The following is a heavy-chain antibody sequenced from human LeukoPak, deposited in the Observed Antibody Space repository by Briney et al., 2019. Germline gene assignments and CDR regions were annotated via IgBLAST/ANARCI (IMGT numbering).Heavy chain of an antibody. CDR3: AKSTMIVVVIVDAFDI. Sequence: PGGSLRLSCAASGFTFSSYAVSWVRQAPGKGLEWVSAISGSGGSTYYADSVKGRFTISRDNSKNTLYLQMNSLRAEDTAVYYCAKSTMIVVVIVDAFDIWGQGTMVTVSS. CDR1: GFTFSSYA. J-gene: IGHJ3*02. D-gene: IGHD3-22*01. CDR2: ISGSGGST. V-gene: IGHV3-23*01.